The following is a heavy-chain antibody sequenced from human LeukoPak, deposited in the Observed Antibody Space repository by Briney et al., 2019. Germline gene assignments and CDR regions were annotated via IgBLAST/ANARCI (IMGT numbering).Heavy chain of an antibody. CDR2: TYYRSKWYY. V-gene: IGHV6-1*01. CDR3: ARGFALDF. CDR1: GDTVSSNSAA. J-gene: IGHJ3*01. Sequence: SQTLSLTRDISGDTVSSNSAAWNWIRQSPSRGLEWLGRTYYRSKWYYDYAVSVKSRITFSPDTSKNQFSLQLNSVTADDTAVYYCARGFALDFWGQGTMVTVSS.